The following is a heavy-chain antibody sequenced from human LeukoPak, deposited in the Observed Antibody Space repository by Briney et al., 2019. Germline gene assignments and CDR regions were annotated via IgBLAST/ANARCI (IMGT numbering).Heavy chain of an antibody. CDR2: IYYSGST. J-gene: IGHJ6*02. D-gene: IGHD6-6*01. CDR3: ARGFRPLEYSSSSRGYYYYYYGMDV. V-gene: IGHV4-31*03. CDR1: GGSISSGGYY. Sequence: SQTLSLTCTVSGGSISSGGYYWSWIRQHPGKGLEWIGYIYYSGSTYYNPSLKSRVTISVDTSKNQFSLKLSSVTAADTAVYYCARGFRPLEYSSSSRGYYYYYYGMDVWGQGTTVTVSS.